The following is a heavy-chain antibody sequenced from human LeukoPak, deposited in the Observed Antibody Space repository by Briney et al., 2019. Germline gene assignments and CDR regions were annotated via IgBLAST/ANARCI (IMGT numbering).Heavy chain of an antibody. CDR3: ARRSLGVIAAASTYLDY. CDR2: INHSGST. J-gene: IGHJ4*02. CDR1: GGSFSGYY. Sequence: SETLSLTCAVYGGSFSGYYWSWIRQPLGKGLEWIGEINHSGSTNYNPSLKSRATISVDTSKNQFSLKLSSVTAADTAVYYCARRSLGVIAAASTYLDYWGQGTLVTVSS. V-gene: IGHV4-34*01. D-gene: IGHD6-13*01.